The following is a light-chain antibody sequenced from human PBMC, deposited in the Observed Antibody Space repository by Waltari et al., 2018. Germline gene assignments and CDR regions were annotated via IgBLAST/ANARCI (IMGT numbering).Light chain of an antibody. CDR3: CSDAGSSGV. Sequence: QSALTQPAPVSGSPGPSITISCTGTSSAVGSYNLVSWYPQHPGKTPKLMFYEGSKRPPGVSNRVAVAKSCNTASLTIARRQAEDETDYYCCSDAGSSGVFVGGTKLTVL. V-gene: IGLV2-23*01. CDR1: SSAVGSYNL. J-gene: IGLJ3*02. CDR2: EGS.